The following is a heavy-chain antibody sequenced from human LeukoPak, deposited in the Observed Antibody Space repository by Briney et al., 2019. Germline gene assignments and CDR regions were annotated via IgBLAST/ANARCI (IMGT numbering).Heavy chain of an antibody. Sequence: ASVKVSCKASGYTFTGYYMHWVRQAPGQGLEWMGWINPNSGGTNYAQKLQGRVTMTRDTSISTAYMELSRLRSDDTAVYYRTRDRGYDYFFDYWGQGTLVTVSS. D-gene: IGHD5-12*01. CDR1: GYTFTGYY. CDR2: INPNSGGT. V-gene: IGHV1-2*02. J-gene: IGHJ4*02. CDR3: TRDRGYDYFFDY.